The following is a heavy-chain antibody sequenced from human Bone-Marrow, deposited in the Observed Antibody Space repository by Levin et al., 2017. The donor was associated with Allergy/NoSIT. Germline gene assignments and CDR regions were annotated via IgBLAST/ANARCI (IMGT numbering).Heavy chain of an antibody. CDR2: ISSSGSSI. Sequence: ASVKVSCAASGITFNMYAMNWVRQAPGKGLEWLSFISSSGSSIKYADSVKGRFAISRDNSRNSLFLQMDSLGVEDTAIYYCASAPAHDYYFDYWGQGTLVAVSS. J-gene: IGHJ4*02. V-gene: IGHV3-21*01. CDR1: GITFNMYA. CDR3: ASAPAHDYYFDY. D-gene: IGHD4/OR15-4a*01.